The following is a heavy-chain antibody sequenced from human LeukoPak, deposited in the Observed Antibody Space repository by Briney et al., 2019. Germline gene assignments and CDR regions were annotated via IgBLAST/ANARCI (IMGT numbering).Heavy chain of an antibody. D-gene: IGHD6-13*01. CDR3: AKAPPSSYYYYYGMDV. CDR1: GFTFSSYA. Sequence: PGGSLRLSCAASGFTFSSYAMSWVRQAPGKGLEWVSAISGSGGSTYYADSVKGRFTISRDNSKNTLYLQVNSLRAEDTAVYHCAKAPPSSYYYYYGMDVWGQGTTATVSS. V-gene: IGHV3-23*01. CDR2: ISGSGGST. J-gene: IGHJ6*02.